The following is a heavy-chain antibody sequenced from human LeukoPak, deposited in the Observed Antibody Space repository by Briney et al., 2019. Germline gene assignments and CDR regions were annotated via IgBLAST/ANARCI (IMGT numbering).Heavy chain of an antibody. Sequence: RSETLSLTCTVYGGSVSSDYWTWIRQAPGKGLEWIGYIFSRGNTEYHPSLKSRATISVDTSKDQCSLTLNSVTAADTAVYHCARVLYQGENWFDPWGQGTLVTVSS. CDR3: ARVLYQGENWFDP. CDR1: GGSVSSDY. CDR2: IFSRGNT. D-gene: IGHD2-2*01. J-gene: IGHJ5*02. V-gene: IGHV4-59*02.